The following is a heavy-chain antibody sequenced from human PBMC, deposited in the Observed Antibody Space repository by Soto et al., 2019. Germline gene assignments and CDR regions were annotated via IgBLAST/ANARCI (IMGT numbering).Heavy chain of an antibody. CDR1: GFTFSSYG. D-gene: IGHD2-2*02. CDR3: PKGGIVVVPAAILRPYYYYSGMDV. CDR2: ISYDGSNK. Sequence: QVQLVESGGGVVQPGRSLRLSCAASGFTFSSYGMHWVRQAPGKGLAWVAVISYDGSNKYYADSVKGRFTISRDNSKVPLYLQMNSLRAEDTAVYYCPKGGIVVVPAAILRPYYYYSGMDVWGQGTTVTVSS. J-gene: IGHJ6*02. V-gene: IGHV3-30*18.